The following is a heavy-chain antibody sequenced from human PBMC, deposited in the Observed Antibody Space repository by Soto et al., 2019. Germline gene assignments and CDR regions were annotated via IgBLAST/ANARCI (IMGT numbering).Heavy chain of an antibody. CDR2: IYYSGST. CDR3: ARRGDCGGDCYYFGY. CDR1: GGSISSSSYY. D-gene: IGHD2-21*01. V-gene: IGHV4-39*01. Sequence: SETLSLTCTVSGGSISSSSYYWGWIRQPPGKGLEWIGSIYYSGSTYYNPSLKSRVTISVDTSKNQFSLKLSSVTAADTAVYYCARRGDCGGDCYYFGYWGQGTLVTVSS. J-gene: IGHJ4*02.